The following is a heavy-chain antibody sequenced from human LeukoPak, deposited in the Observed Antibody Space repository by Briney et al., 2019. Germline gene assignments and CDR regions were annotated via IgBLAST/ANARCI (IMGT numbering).Heavy chain of an antibody. V-gene: IGHV2-5*01. J-gene: IGHJ6*02. D-gene: IGHD3-22*01. Sequence: SGPTLVKPTQTLTLTCTFSGFSLSTSGVGVGWIRQPPGKALEWLALIYWNDDKRYSPSLKGRLTITKDTSKNQVVLTMTNMDPVDTATYYCALSYYYDSSGSYYYYGMDVWGQGTTVTVSS. CDR3: ALSYYYDSSGSYYYYGMDV. CDR1: GFSLSTSGVG. CDR2: IYWNDDK.